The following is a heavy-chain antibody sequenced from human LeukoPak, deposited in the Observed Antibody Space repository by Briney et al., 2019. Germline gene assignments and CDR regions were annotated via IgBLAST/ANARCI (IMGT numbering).Heavy chain of an antibody. J-gene: IGHJ4*02. CDR2: ISYDGSNK. CDR3: ARGIID. V-gene: IGHV3-30*14. CDR1: GFTFSNYA. Sequence: GGSLRLSCAASGFTFSNYAMHWVRQAPGKGLEWVAIISYDGSNKNYAGSVKGRFTVSRDTSKNTLYLQMNSLRVEDTAVYYCARGIIDWGQGILVTVSS. D-gene: IGHD2/OR15-2a*01.